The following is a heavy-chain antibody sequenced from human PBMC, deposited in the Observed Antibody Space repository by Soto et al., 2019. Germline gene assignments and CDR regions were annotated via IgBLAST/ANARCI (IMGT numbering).Heavy chain of an antibody. J-gene: IGHJ4*02. CDR2: IYPGDSDV. Sequence: GESLKISCQGSGYTFTTYWVGWVRQRPGKGLDWMGNIYPGDSDVKYSPSFQGQVTISVDKSISIAYLQWNSLKASDTAVYYCARQNYAGYGGYDSAFDTWGQGTLVTVSS. V-gene: IGHV5-51*01. CDR3: ARQNYAGYGGYDSAFDT. D-gene: IGHD5-12*01. CDR1: GYTFTTYW.